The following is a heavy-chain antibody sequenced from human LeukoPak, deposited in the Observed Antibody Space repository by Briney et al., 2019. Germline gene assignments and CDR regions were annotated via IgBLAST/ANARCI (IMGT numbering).Heavy chain of an antibody. J-gene: IGHJ4*02. Sequence: GGSLRLSCAASGFTFSSYAMHWVRQAPGKGLEYVSAISSNGGSTYYANSVKGRFTISRDNSKNTLYLQMGSLRAEDMAVYYCARDILTGHIDYWGQGTLVTVSS. CDR3: ARDILTGHIDY. CDR2: ISSNGGST. V-gene: IGHV3-64*01. D-gene: IGHD3-9*01. CDR1: GFTFSSYA.